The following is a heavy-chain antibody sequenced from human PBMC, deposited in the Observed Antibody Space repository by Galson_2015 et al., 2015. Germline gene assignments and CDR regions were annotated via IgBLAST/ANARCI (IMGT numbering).Heavy chain of an antibody. Sequence: ETLSLTCTVSGGSISSSNYYWGWIRQPPGKGLEWIGSIYYSGSTYYNPSLKSRVTISVDTSKNQFSLKLSSVTAADTAVYYCARLKKDIVLLVFAFDIWGQGTMVTVSS. CDR1: GGSISSSNYY. D-gene: IGHD2-8*01. CDR2: IYYSGST. J-gene: IGHJ3*02. V-gene: IGHV4-39*01. CDR3: ARLKKDIVLLVFAFDI.